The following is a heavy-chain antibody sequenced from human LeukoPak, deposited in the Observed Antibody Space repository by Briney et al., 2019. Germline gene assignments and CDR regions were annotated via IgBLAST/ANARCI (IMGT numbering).Heavy chain of an antibody. Sequence: AETEALICTVSGGSVRSYYWSWIRQPPGKGLEWVGDMYYSGSTNYNPSLKSRVTISVDTSKNQFSLKLTSVTAADTAVYYCASRYSGGYSEFDYWGQGTLVTVSS. D-gene: IGHD1-26*01. V-gene: IGHV4-59*08. J-gene: IGHJ4*02. CDR2: MYYSGST. CDR3: ASRYSGGYSEFDY. CDR1: GGSVRSYY.